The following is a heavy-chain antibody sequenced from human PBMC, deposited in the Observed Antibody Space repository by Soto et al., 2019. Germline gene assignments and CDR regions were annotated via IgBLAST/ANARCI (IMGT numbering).Heavy chain of an antibody. J-gene: IGHJ4*02. D-gene: IGHD3-10*01. CDR3: ARESDGSGSSLPIDY. Sequence: QVQLQESGPGLVKPSQTLSLTCTVSGDSISSGGYYWSWIRQHPGKGLEWIGYIYYSGSTYYNPSLKSRVTITVDTSKNQFSLKLSSVTAADTAVYYCARESDGSGSSLPIDYWGQGTLVTVSS. CDR2: IYYSGST. V-gene: IGHV4-31*03. CDR1: GDSISSGGYY.